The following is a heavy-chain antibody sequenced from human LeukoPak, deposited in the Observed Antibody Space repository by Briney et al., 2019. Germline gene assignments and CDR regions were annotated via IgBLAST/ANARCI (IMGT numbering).Heavy chain of an antibody. CDR2: MYYDGSS. J-gene: IGHJ4*02. D-gene: IGHD1-26*01. V-gene: IGHV4-39*01. Sequence: KPSETLSLACTVSGGSINSGTFYWGWIRQPPGKGLEWIGSMYYDGSSYYNPSLKSRVTTSVDTSKNQFSLKLTSVTAADTAVYFCARRSDSGSDDGEDYFVYWGQGTLVTVSS. CDR3: ARRSDSGSDDGEDYFVY. CDR1: GGSINSGTFY.